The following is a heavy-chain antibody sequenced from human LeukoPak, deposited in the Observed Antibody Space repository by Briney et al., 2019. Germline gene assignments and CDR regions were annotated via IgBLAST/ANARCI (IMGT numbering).Heavy chain of an antibody. V-gene: IGHV3-23*01. D-gene: IGHD3-9*01. CDR1: GFTFGDYS. J-gene: IGHJ6*03. CDR2: ISGSGGST. CDR3: AKLKISPRHYMDV. Sequence: GGSLRLSCTASGFTFGDYSMSWVRQAPGKGLEWVSAISGSGGSTYYADSVKGRFTISRDNSKNTLYLQMNSLRAEDTAVYYCAKLKISPRHYMDVWGKGTTVTISS.